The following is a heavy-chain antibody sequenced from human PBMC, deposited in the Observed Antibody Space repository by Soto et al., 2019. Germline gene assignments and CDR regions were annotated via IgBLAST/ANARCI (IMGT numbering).Heavy chain of an antibody. CDR1: GYTFTSYY. D-gene: IGHD4-17*01. Sequence: QEQLVQSGAEVKKPGASVKVSCKASGYTFTSYYLHWVRQAPGQGLEWMGIINPSSRSTTYAQKLQGRVTMTSDTSTSTAHMELSSLRSEDTAVYYCARETGYGGFYSFAMDVWGQGTTVTVSS. CDR2: INPSSRST. CDR3: ARETGYGGFYSFAMDV. V-gene: IGHV1-46*01. J-gene: IGHJ6*02.